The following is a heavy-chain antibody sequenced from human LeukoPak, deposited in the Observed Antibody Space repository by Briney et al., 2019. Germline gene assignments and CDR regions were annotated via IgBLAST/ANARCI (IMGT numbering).Heavy chain of an antibody. V-gene: IGHV1-8*01. D-gene: IGHD6-13*01. CDR2: MNPNSGNT. CDR3: ARESSSWYVDYYYYGMDV. Sequence: ASVKVSCKASGYTFTSYDINLVRQASGQGLEWMGWMNPNSGNTGYAQKFQGRVTMTRNTSISTAYMELSSLRSEDTAVYYCARESSSWYVDYYYYGMDVWGQGTTVTVSS. CDR1: GYTFTSYD. J-gene: IGHJ6*02.